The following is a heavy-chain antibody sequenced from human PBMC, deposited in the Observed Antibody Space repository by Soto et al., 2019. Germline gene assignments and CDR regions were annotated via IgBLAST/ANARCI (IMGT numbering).Heavy chain of an antibody. J-gene: IGHJ4*02. CDR3: ASLGGAYCGGDCYPFDY. Sequence: QLQLQESGPGLVKPSETLSLTCTVSGGSISSSSYYWGWIRQPPGKGLEWIGSIYYSGSTYYNPSLKSRVTISVDTSKNQFSLQLSSVTAADTAVYYCASLGGAYCGGDCYPFDYWGQGTLVTVSS. V-gene: IGHV4-39*01. CDR2: IYYSGST. D-gene: IGHD2-21*02. CDR1: GGSISSSSYY.